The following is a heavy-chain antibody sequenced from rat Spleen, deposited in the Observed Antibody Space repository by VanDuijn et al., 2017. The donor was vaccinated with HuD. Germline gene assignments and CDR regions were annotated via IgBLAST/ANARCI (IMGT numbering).Heavy chain of an antibody. J-gene: IGHJ2*01. CDR2: ISYEGSGT. V-gene: IGHV5-22*01. CDR1: GFTFSDYY. Sequence: EVQLVESGGGLVQPGRSMKLSCAASGFTFSDYYMAWVRLAPKKGLEWVASISYEGSGTYYGDSVKGRFTVSRDNAKSTLSLHLDSLRSEDTATYYCARRHYGYTDYFDYWGQGVMVTVSS. CDR3: ARRHYGYTDYFDY. D-gene: IGHD1-9*01.